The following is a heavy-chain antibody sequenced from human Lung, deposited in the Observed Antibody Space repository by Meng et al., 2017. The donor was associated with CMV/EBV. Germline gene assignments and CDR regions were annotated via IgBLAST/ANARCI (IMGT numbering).Heavy chain of an antibody. Sequence: SXXASGFTFSSFTMNWVRQAPGKGLEWISSISSSSSYIYYPDSVRGRFTISRDNAQNSLYLQMSSLRAEDTAVYYCARLGQYSSDAGYFDDCGQEALVXVSS. V-gene: IGHV3-21*01. J-gene: IGHJ4*02. CDR2: ISSSSSYI. CDR3: ARLGQYSSDAGYFDD. CDR1: GFTFSSFT. D-gene: IGHD6-25*01.